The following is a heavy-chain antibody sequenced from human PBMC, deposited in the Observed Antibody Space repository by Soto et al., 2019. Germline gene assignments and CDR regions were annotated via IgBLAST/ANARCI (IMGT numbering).Heavy chain of an antibody. D-gene: IGHD6-19*01. V-gene: IGHV4-34*01. CDR1: GGSFSGYY. Sequence: QVQLQQWGAGLLKPSETLSLTCAVYGGSFSGYYWSWIRQPPGKGLEWIGEINHSGSTNYNPSLKSRVTISVDTSKNQFSLKLSSVTAADTAVYYCARRSRWLVRVGFDYWGQGTLVTVSS. J-gene: IGHJ4*02. CDR3: ARRSRWLVRVGFDY. CDR2: INHSGST.